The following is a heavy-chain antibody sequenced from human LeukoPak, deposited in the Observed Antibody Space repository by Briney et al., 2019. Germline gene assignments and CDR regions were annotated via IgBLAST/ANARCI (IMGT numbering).Heavy chain of an antibody. D-gene: IGHD3-10*01. CDR3: ARYEVRGPIDY. Sequence: PSETLSLTCTVSGGSISSSSYYWGWIRQPPGKGLEWIGYIYYSGSTYYNPSLKSRVTISVDTSKNQFSLKLSSVTAADTAVYYCARYEVRGPIDYWGQGTLVTVSS. CDR1: GGSISSSSYY. J-gene: IGHJ4*02. CDR2: IYYSGST. V-gene: IGHV4-31*03.